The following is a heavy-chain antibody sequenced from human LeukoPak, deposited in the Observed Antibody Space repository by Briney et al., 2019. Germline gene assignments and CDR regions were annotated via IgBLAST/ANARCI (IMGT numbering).Heavy chain of an antibody. Sequence: PGGSLRLSCAASGFTFSNYWMHWVRQAPGKGLVWVSRINSDGINTSYADSVKGRFTISRDNAKNTLNLQMDTLRAEDTAVYYCARNGPGNYDSSSFDYWGQGTLVTVSS. CDR1: GFTFSNYW. J-gene: IGHJ4*02. CDR2: INSDGINT. V-gene: IGHV3-74*01. CDR3: ARNGPGNYDSSSFDY. D-gene: IGHD3-22*01.